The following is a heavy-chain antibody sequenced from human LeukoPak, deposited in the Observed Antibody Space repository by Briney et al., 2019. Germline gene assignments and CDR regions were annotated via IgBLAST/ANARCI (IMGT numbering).Heavy chain of an antibody. CDR1: GGSISSYY. V-gene: IGHV4-59*12. CDR3: ARGQAGTLLSFFDY. J-gene: IGHJ4*02. Sequence: SETLSLTCTVSGGSISSYYWSWIRQPPGKGLEWMGYIYYSGSTNYNPSLKSRVTISVDTSKNQFSLKLSSVTAADTAVYYCARGQAGTLLSFFDYWGQGNLVTVSS. CDR2: IYYSGST. D-gene: IGHD6-13*01.